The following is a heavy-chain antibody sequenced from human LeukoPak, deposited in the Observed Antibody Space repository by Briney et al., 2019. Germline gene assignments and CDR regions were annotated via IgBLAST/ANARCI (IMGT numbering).Heavy chain of an antibody. CDR2: ISYDGSNK. CDR1: GFTFSSYG. Sequence: GRSLRLSCAASGFTFSSYGMHWVRQAPGKGLEWVAVISYDGSNKYYADSVKGRFTISRDNSKNTLYLQMNSLRAEDTAVYHCAKDPRGYSYGGIDYWGQGTLVTVSS. J-gene: IGHJ4*02. V-gene: IGHV3-30*18. CDR3: AKDPRGYSYGGIDY. D-gene: IGHD5-18*01.